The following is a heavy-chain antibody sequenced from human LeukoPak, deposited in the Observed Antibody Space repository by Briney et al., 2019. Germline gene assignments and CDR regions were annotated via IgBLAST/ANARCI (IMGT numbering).Heavy chain of an antibody. D-gene: IGHD6-19*01. J-gene: IGHJ4*02. CDR3: ARTPYSSGRSDY. CDR1: GYTFTSYG. CDR2: ISAYNGNT. V-gene: IGHV1-18*01. Sequence: ASVKVSCKASGYTFTSYGISWVRQAPGQGLEWMGWISAYNGNTNYAQKLQGRVTMTTDTSTSTAYMELGSLRSGDTAVYYCARTPYSSGRSDYWGQGTLVTVSS.